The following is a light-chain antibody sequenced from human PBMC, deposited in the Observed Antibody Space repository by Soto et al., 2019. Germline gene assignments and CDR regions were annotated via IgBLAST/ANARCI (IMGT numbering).Light chain of an antibody. CDR1: QSISSY. V-gene: IGKV1-39*01. CDR3: QQSYSTPHST. Sequence: DIQMTQSPSSLSASVGDRVTITCRASQSISSYLNWYQQKPGKAPKLLIYAASSLQSGVPSRFSGSGSGTDFTLTINSLQPEDFATYYCQQSYSTPHSTFGPGTKVDIK. J-gene: IGKJ3*01. CDR2: AAS.